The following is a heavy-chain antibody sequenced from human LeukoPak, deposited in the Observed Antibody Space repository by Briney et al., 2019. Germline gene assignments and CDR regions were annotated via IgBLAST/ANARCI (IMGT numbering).Heavy chain of an antibody. J-gene: IGHJ5*02. CDR1: GFTFSSYG. CDR3: ARAYYYDSSGYYST. D-gene: IGHD3-22*01. Sequence: GGSLRLSCAASGFTFSSYGMHWVRQAPGKGLEWVAVISYDGSNKYYADSVKGRFTISRDNSKNTLYLQTNSLRAEDTAVYYCARAYYYDSSGYYSTWGQGTLVTVSS. V-gene: IGHV3-30*03. CDR2: ISYDGSNK.